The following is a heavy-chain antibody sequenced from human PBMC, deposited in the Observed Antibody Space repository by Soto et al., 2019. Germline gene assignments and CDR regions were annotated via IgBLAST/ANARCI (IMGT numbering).Heavy chain of an antibody. Sequence: PGGSLRLSCAASGFIFSNYAMHWVRQAPGKGLEWVALILFDGSNKYYADSVKGRFTISRDNSKNTLYLQMNSLRAGDTAVYYCAKDGASYYYYGMDVWGQGTTVTVSS. J-gene: IGHJ6*02. CDR1: GFIFSNYA. CDR2: ILFDGSNK. V-gene: IGHV3-30*18. CDR3: AKDGASYYYYGMDV. D-gene: IGHD3-10*01.